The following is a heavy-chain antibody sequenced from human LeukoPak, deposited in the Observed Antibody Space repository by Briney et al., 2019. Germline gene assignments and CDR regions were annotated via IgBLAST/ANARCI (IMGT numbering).Heavy chain of an antibody. J-gene: IGHJ4*02. CDR2: INHSGST. D-gene: IGHD6-13*01. CDR1: GRCVSDDC. V-gene: IGHV4-34*01. Sequence: SETLSLTCTIEGRCVSDDCRSWIRQHPGKRLEWIGEINHSGSTNYNPSLKSRVTISVDTSKNQFSLKLSSVTAADTAVYYCARGPPEVAKYIAAAGWGVDYWGQGILVTVFS. CDR3: ARGPPEVAKYIAAAGWGVDY.